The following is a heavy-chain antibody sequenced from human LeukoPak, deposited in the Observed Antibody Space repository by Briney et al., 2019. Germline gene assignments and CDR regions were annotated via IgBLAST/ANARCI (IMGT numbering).Heavy chain of an antibody. CDR2: INPSGGST. Sequence: ASVKVSCKASGYTFTSYYMHWVRQAPGQGLEWMGIINPSGGSTSYAQRFQGRVTMTRDTPTSTVYTELSSLRSEDTAVYYCARAQGSKTYYYDSSGYSGFDYWGQGTLVTVSS. CDR1: GYTFTSYY. CDR3: ARAQGSKTYYYDSSGYSGFDY. J-gene: IGHJ4*02. D-gene: IGHD3-22*01. V-gene: IGHV1-46*01.